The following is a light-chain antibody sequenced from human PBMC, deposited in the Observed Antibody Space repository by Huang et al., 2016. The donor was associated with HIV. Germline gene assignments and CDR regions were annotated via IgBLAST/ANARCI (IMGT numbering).Light chain of an antibody. V-gene: IGKV3-11*01. CDR2: DAS. Sequence: EIVLTQSPATLSLSPGERAPLSCRASRNITDQLNWYQPRPGQAPRLIVFDASNRATGIPPRFSGSGSGTAFTLTVSSLEPADFGVYFCQQRSYWPLTFGGGTKVEI. CDR3: QQRSYWPLT. CDR1: RNITDQ. J-gene: IGKJ4*01.